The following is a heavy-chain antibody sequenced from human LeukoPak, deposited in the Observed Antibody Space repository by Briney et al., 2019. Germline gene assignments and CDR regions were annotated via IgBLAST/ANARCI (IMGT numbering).Heavy chain of an antibody. Sequence: GRSLRLSCAASGFTFDDYAMHWVRQAPGKGLEWVSRINSDGSSTSYADSVKGRFTISRDNAKNTLYLQMNSLRAEDTAVYYCAREIAAALNWFDPWGQGTLVTVSS. V-gene: IGHV3-74*01. CDR3: AREIAAALNWFDP. J-gene: IGHJ5*02. CDR1: GFTFDDYA. D-gene: IGHD6-13*01. CDR2: INSDGSST.